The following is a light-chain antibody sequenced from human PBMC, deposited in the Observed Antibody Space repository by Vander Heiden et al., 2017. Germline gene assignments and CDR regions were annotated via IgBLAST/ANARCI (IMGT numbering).Light chain of an antibody. V-gene: IGKV3-11*01. CDR1: QSVSSF. Sequence: EIVLTQSPATLSLSPGERATLPCRASQSVSSFLAWYQQKRGQAPRLLIYDASNRATGIPARFSGSGSGTDFTLTISSLEPEDFAVYYCQQRSNWPITFGQGTRLEIK. CDR2: DAS. CDR3: QQRSNWPIT. J-gene: IGKJ5*01.